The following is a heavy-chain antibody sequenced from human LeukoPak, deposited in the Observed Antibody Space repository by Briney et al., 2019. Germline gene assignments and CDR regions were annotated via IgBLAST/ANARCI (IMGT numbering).Heavy chain of an antibody. CDR3: AKVGRVARGYYYAFDI. V-gene: IGHV3-7*03. CDR1: GFTFSSYW. Sequence: GGSLRPSCAASGFTFSSYWMSWVRQAPGKGLEWVANIKQDGSEKYYVDSVKGRFTISRDNSKNTLYLQMNSLRAEDTAVCYCAKVGRVARGYYYAFDIWGQGTMVTVSS. CDR2: IKQDGSEK. D-gene: IGHD3-22*01. J-gene: IGHJ3*02.